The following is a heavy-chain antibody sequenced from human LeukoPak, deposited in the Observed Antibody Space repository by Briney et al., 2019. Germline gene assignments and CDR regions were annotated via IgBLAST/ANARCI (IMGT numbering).Heavy chain of an antibody. D-gene: IGHD6-19*01. CDR1: GGSISSSSYY. J-gene: IGHJ4*02. CDR2: IYYSGST. CDR3: ACGQWLVPTGY. V-gene: IGHV4-39*07. Sequence: PSETLSLTCTVSGGSISSSSYYWGWIRQPPGKGLEWIGSIYYSGSTYYNPSLKSRVTISVDTSKNQFSLKLSSVTAADTAVYYCACGQWLVPTGYWGQGTLVTVSS.